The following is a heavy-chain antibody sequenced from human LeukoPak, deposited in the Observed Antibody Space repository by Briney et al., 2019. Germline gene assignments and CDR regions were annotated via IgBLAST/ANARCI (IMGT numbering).Heavy chain of an antibody. Sequence: SETLSLTCTVSGGSISSYYWSWIRQSPGKGLEWIGYIYYSGNTNYNPSLKSRVTISVDTSKNQFSLKLSSVTAADTAVYYCARGGRRLDYWGQGTLVTVSS. V-gene: IGHV4-59*01. CDR1: GGSISSYY. D-gene: IGHD1-26*01. CDR2: IYYSGNT. CDR3: ARGGRRLDY. J-gene: IGHJ4*02.